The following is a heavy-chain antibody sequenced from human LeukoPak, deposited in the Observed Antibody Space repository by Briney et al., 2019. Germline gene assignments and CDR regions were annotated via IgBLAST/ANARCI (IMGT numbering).Heavy chain of an antibody. CDR3: ARAMTRYYFDY. CDR1: GYTFTSYG. J-gene: IGHJ4*02. Sequence: ASVKVSCKASGYTFTSYGISWVRQAPGQGLEWMGWISAYNGNTNYAQKLQGRVTMTTDTSTSTAYVELRSLRSDDTAVYYCARAMTRYYFDYWGQGTLVTVSS. V-gene: IGHV1-18*01. CDR2: ISAYNGNT.